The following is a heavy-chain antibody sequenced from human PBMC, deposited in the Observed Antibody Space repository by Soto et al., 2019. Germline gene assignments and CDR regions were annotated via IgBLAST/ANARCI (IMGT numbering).Heavy chain of an antibody. CDR2: IYYSGST. J-gene: IGHJ4*02. Sequence: QVQLQESGPGLVKPSETLSLTCTVSGGSISSYYWSWIRQPPGKGLEWIGYIYYSGSTNYNPSLMSRVTISVDTCKYQFSMELRTVTAAGTAVYYGASNQQDTGMAFDYWGPGTLVTVSS. D-gene: IGHD5-18*01. CDR3: ASNQQDTGMAFDY. CDR1: GGSISSYY. V-gene: IGHV4-59*01.